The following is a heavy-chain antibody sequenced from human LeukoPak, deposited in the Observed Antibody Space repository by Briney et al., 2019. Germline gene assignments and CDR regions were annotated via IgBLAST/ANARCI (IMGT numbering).Heavy chain of an antibody. J-gene: IGHJ4*02. CDR1: GGSISSGGYS. Sequence: PSETLSLTCAVSGGSISSGGYSWSWIRQPPGKGLEWIGYIYHSGSTYYNPSLKSRVTISVGRSKNQFSLKLSSVTAADTAVYYCARVSGGEYYYDSSGYYHTPPFFDYWGQGTLVTVSS. D-gene: IGHD3-22*01. V-gene: IGHV4-30-2*01. CDR3: ARVSGGEYYYDSSGYYHTPPFFDY. CDR2: IYHSGST.